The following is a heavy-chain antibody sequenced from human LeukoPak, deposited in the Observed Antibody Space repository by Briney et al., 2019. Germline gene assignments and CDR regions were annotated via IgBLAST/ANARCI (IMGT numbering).Heavy chain of an antibody. CDR3: ARRGSYYDFWSGPFDY. D-gene: IGHD3-3*01. CDR2: IYPGDSDT. Sequence: GESLMISCKGSGYSFTSYWIGWVRQMPGKGLEWMGIIYPGDSDTRYSPSFQGQVTISADKSISTAYLQWSSLKASDTAMYYCARRGSYYDFWSGPFDYWGQGTLVTVSS. CDR1: GYSFTSYW. V-gene: IGHV5-51*01. J-gene: IGHJ4*02.